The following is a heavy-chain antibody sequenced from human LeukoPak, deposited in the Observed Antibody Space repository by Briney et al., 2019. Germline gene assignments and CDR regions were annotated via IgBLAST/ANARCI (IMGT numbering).Heavy chain of an antibody. J-gene: IGHJ4*02. CDR3: AREPAYSGSSQIDY. Sequence: GGSLRLSCAASGFTFDSYAVSWVRQAPGKGLEWVSGINWSGGTTTYADSVKGRFTISRDNAKNSLYLQVNSLRAEDTAVYYCAREPAYSGSSQIDYWGQGTLVTVSS. V-gene: IGHV3-20*04. CDR1: GFTFDSYA. CDR2: INWSGGTT. D-gene: IGHD1-26*01.